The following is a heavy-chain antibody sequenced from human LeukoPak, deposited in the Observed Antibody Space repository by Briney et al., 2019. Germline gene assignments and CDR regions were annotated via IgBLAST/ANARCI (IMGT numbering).Heavy chain of an antibody. CDR3: ARHNNWGFDY. CDR2: IHPNDAST. D-gene: IGHD7-27*01. J-gene: IGHJ4*02. CDR1: GYSFASYW. V-gene: IGHV5-51*01. Sequence: GESLKISCKASGYSFASYWIGWVRQMSGKGLEWMAIIHPNDASTIYSPSFQGQVTISADKSINTAYLQWSTLKASDTAIYYCARHNNWGFDYWDRGTLLTVSS.